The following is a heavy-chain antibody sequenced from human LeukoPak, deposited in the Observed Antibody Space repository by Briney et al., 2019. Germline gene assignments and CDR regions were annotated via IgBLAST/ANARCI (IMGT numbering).Heavy chain of an antibody. CDR1: GGSISSGDYY. J-gene: IGHJ4*02. CDR2: IYYSGST. CDR3: ARDGGSGWYDY. Sequence: PSQTLSLTCTVSGGSISSGDYYWSWIRQPPGKGLEWIGYIYYSGSTYYNPSLKSRVTISVDTSKNQFSLKLNSVTAADTAVYYCARDGGSGWYDYWGQGTLVTVSS. D-gene: IGHD6-19*01. V-gene: IGHV4-30-4*01.